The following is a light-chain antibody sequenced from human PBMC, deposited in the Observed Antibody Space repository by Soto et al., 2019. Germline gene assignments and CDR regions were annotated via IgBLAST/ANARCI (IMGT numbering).Light chain of an antibody. CDR3: SSYTSSSTLLYV. CDR2: DLS. Sequence: QSVLTQPASVSGSPGQSITISCTGTSSDVGGYNYVSWYQQHPGKAPKLMIYDLSNRPSGVSNRFSGSKSGNTASLTISGLQAEDEADYYCSSYTSSSTLLYVFGTGTKVTVL. V-gene: IGLV2-14*01. CDR1: SSDVGGYNY. J-gene: IGLJ1*01.